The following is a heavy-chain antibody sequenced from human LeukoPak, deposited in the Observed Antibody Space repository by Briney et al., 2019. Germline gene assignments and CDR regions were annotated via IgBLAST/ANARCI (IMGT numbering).Heavy chain of an antibody. Sequence: GSLRLSCAASGFTFSSYGIHWVRQAPGKGLEGVAFIRYDGSNEYYADSVKGRFTISRDNSKNTLYLQMNSLRAEDTAVYYCARDGGLYSVVRGADYNYFDYWGQGTLVTVSS. CDR2: IRYDGSNE. V-gene: IGHV3-30*02. CDR3: ARDGGLYSVVRGADYNYFDY. D-gene: IGHD3-10*01. CDR1: GFTFSSYG. J-gene: IGHJ4*02.